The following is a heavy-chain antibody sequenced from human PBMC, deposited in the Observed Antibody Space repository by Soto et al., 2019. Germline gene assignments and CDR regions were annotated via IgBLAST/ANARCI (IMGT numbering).Heavy chain of an antibody. CDR1: GYPFSDNQ. Sequence: GASVKVSCKASGYPFSDNQIHWLRRAPGQGLEWMGRINPKSDDTNYAQKFQGRVTMTRDTSIDTAYLELTRLTSDDTATYYCARKHSLDYIRWGLDPWGQGTLVTVSS. CDR2: INPKSDDT. CDR3: ARKHSLDYIRWGLDP. D-gene: IGHD4-4*01. V-gene: IGHV1-2*02. J-gene: IGHJ5*02.